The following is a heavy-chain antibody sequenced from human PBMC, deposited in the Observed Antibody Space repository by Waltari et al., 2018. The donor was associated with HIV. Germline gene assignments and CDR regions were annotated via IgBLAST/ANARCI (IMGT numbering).Heavy chain of an antibody. J-gene: IGHJ4*02. Sequence: QVQLQESGPGLVKPSETLSLTCTVSGYSISSGYYWGWIRQPPGKGLEWVGSIYHSGSTSYDPSLKRRVTISVDTSKNQCSLKLSSVTAADTAVYYCARSRAGDYWGQGTLVTVSS. CDR1: GYSISSGYY. V-gene: IGHV4-38-2*02. CDR2: IYHSGST. CDR3: ARSRAGDY.